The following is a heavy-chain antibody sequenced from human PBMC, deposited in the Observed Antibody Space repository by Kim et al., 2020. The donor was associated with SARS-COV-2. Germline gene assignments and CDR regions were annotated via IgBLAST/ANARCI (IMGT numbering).Heavy chain of an antibody. CDR1: GGSISSSFNY. CDR3: ARLPHDSSGYVDS. V-gene: IGHV4-39*01. Sequence: SETLSLTCTVSGGSISSSFNYWGWIRQPPGKGLEWLGSVYHSGSTYDSPSLKSRVTVSVDTSKNEFYLKVTSVTAADTAVYFCARLPHDSSGYVDSWGPGILVTVSS. J-gene: IGHJ4*02. CDR2: VYHSGST. D-gene: IGHD3-22*01.